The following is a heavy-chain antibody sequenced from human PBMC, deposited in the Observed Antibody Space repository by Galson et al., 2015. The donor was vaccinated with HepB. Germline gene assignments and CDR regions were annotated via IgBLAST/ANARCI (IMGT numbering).Heavy chain of an antibody. J-gene: IGHJ5*02. CDR3: GRGQGGYSEYGLNWFDP. V-gene: IGHV4-39*07. D-gene: IGHD5-12*01. CDR2: VLSSGST. CDR1: GAFISRSSYY. Sequence: SETLSLTCSVSGAFISRSSYYWGWIRQPPGKGLEWIGSVLSSGSTYYNPSLRSRVSMSVDTSKNQFSMRLFSVTTPDTAVYYCGRGQGGYSEYGLNWFDPWGQGILVTVSS.